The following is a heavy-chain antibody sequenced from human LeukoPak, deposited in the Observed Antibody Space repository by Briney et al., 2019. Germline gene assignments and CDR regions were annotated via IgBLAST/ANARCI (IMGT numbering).Heavy chain of an antibody. CDR3: ARRSEFGVLYYMDV. CDR1: GFTFSTYS. D-gene: IGHD3-16*01. Sequence: PGGSLRLSCAASGFTFSTYSMNWVRQAPGKGLGWVSYISSSSGTIYYADSVKGRFTISRDNAKNSLYLQMNSLRAEDTAVYYCARRSEFGVLYYMDVWGKGTTVTVSS. CDR2: ISSSSGTI. J-gene: IGHJ6*03. V-gene: IGHV3-48*01.